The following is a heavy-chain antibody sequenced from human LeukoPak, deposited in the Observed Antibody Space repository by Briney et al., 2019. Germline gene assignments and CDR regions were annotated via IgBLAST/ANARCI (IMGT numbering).Heavy chain of an antibody. CDR3: HYAYCGGFCYGNRADY. CDR2: IYHTGST. V-gene: IGHV4-30-2*01. D-gene: IGHD2-21*01. CDR1: GGSISSGGYY. J-gene: IGHJ4*02. Sequence: SQTLSLTCTVSGGSISSGGYYWSWIRQPPGKALEWIGYIYHTGSTYYNPSLKSRVTISVDRSKNQFSLKLSSVTAADTAVYYCHYAYCGGFCYGNRADYWGQGTLVTVSS.